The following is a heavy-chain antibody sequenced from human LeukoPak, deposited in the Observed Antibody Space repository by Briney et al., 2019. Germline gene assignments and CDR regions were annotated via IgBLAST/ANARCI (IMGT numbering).Heavy chain of an antibody. CDR3: ARWGGGVAPAGY. V-gene: IGHV3-11*06. Sequence: GGPLRLSCAASGFTFSDYYMSWIRQAPGKGLEWVSYISSSSYTNYADSVKGRFTISRDNAKNSLYLQMNSVRAEDTAVYYCARWGGGVAPAGYWGQGTLVTVSS. CDR2: ISSSSYT. D-gene: IGHD3-16*01. J-gene: IGHJ4*02. CDR1: GFTFSDYY.